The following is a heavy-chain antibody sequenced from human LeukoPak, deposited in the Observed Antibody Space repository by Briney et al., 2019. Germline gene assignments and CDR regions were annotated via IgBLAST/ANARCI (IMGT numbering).Heavy chain of an antibody. J-gene: IGHJ3*02. CDR2: INPNSGGT. Sequence: RASVKVSRKASGYTFTGYYMHWVRQAPGQGLEWMGWINPNSGGTNYAQKFQGRVTMTRDTSISTAYMELSRLRSDDTAVYYCAAVAGLGNAFDIWGQGTMVTVSS. D-gene: IGHD6-19*01. CDR1: GYTFTGYY. V-gene: IGHV1-2*02. CDR3: AAVAGLGNAFDI.